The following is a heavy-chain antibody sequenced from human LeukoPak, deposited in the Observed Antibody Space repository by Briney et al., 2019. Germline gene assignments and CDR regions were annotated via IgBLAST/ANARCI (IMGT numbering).Heavy chain of an antibody. Sequence: GGSLRLSCVASGFTFSDYSMNWVRQGPGKGPEWVSSISTTGSHTYYAESVKGRFTISRDNAERTLYLEMNSLRAGDTAVYFCARRAPSHDFDSWGRGTLVTVSS. CDR2: ISTTGSHT. V-gene: IGHV3-21*01. CDR1: GFTFSDYS. CDR3: ARRAPSHDFDS. J-gene: IGHJ4*02.